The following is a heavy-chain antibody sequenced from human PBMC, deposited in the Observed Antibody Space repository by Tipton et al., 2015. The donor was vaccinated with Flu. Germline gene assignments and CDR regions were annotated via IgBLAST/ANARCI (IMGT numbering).Heavy chain of an antibody. CDR1: GGSISSYY. CDR2: IYTSGST. Sequence: TLSLTCTVSGGSISSYYWSWIRQPAGKGLEWIGRIYTSGSTNYNPSLKSRVTMSVDTSKNQFSLKLSSVTAADTAVYYCARDYDILTGGDYYYYMDVWGKGTTVTVSS. V-gene: IGHV4-4*07. CDR3: ARDYDILTGGDYYYYMDV. D-gene: IGHD3-9*01. J-gene: IGHJ6*03.